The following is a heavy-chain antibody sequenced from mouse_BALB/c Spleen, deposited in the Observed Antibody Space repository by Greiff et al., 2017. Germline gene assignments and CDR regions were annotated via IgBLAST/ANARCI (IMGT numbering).Heavy chain of an antibody. D-gene: IGHD2-1*01. CDR1: GYTFSSYW. CDR3: ARALYYGNYPDY. J-gene: IGHJ2*01. CDR2: ILPGSGST. V-gene: IGHV1-9*01. Sequence: QVQLQQSGAELMKPGASVKISCKATGYTFSSYWIEWVKQRPGHGLEWIGEILPGSGSTNYNEKFKGKATFTADTSSNTAYMQLSSLTSEDSAVYYCARALYYGNYPDYGGQGTTLTVSS.